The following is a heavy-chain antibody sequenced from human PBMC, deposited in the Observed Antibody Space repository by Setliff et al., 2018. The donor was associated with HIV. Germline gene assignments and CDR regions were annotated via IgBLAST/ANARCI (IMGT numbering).Heavy chain of an antibody. V-gene: IGHV1-18*01. CDR3: ARDYGGISRGDYYYGMDV. CDR2: ISAYNGNT. Sequence: ASVKVSCKASGYTFTSYGISWVRQAPGQGLEWMGWISAYNGNTNYAQKLQGRVTMTTDTSTSTAYMELRSLRSDDTAVYHCARDYGGISRGDYYYGMDVWGQGTTVTVSS. CDR1: GYTFTSYG. D-gene: IGHD4-17*01. J-gene: IGHJ6*02.